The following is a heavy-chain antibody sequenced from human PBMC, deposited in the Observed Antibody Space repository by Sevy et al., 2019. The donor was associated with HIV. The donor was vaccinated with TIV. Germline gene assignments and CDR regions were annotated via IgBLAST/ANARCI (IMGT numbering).Heavy chain of an antibody. CDR2: IKQDGSEK. CDR1: GLTFSSYW. V-gene: IGHV3-7*01. CDR3: ARDIGDWFDP. J-gene: IGHJ5*02. D-gene: IGHD3-16*02. Sequence: GGSLRLSCAASGLTFSSYWMSWVRQAPGKGLEWVANIKQDGSEKYYVDSVKGRFTISRDNAKNSLYLQMNSLRAEDTAMYYCARDIGDWFDPWGQGTLVTVSS.